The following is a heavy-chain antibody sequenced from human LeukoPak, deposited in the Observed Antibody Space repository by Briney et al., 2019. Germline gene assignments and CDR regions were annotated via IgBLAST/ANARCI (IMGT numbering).Heavy chain of an antibody. CDR3: ARVGGGNYYYYGMDV. Sequence: SETLSLTCTVSGGSIDSYYWSWIRQPPGKGLEWIGYIYYSGSINYNPSLKSRLTIAVDTSKNQFSLKLSSVTTADTAIYYCARVGGGNYYYYGMDVWGQGTTVTVSS. V-gene: IGHV4-59*08. CDR2: IYYSGSI. J-gene: IGHJ6*02. D-gene: IGHD2-15*01. CDR1: GGSIDSYY.